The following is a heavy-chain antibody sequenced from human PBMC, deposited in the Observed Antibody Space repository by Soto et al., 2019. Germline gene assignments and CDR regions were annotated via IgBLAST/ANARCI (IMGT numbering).Heavy chain of an antibody. CDR1: GFTFDDYA. CDR2: ISWNSGSI. J-gene: IGHJ4*02. Sequence: GGSLRLCCAASGFTFDDYAMHWVRQAPGKGLEWVSGISWNSGSIGYADSVKGRFTISRDNAKNSLYLQMNSLRAEDTALYYCAKEDSSGSFDYWGQGTLVTVSS. CDR3: AKEDSSGSFDY. D-gene: IGHD3-22*01. V-gene: IGHV3-9*01.